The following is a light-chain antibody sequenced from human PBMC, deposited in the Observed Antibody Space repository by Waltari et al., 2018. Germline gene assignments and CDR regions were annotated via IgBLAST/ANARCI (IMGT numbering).Light chain of an antibody. CDR3: QQYNNWPQT. Sequence: EIVMTQSPATLSVSPGERATLPCRASQSVGSNLAWYQQKPGQAPRLLIYGASTRATGIPARLSGSGSGTEFTLTISSLQSEDFAVYYCQQYNNWPQTFGQGTKVEIK. CDR1: QSVGSN. V-gene: IGKV3-15*01. J-gene: IGKJ1*01. CDR2: GAS.